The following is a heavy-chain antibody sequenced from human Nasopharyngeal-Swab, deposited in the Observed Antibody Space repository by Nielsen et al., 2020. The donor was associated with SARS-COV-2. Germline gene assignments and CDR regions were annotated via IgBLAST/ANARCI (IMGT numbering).Heavy chain of an antibody. CDR3: AKDWFGELTLDY. D-gene: IGHD3-10*01. V-gene: IGHV3-23*01. J-gene: IGHJ4*02. CDR2: ISGADDST. CDR1: GFIFKNYA. Sequence: GESLKISCSASGFIFKNYAMNWVRQAPGRGLEWVSAISGADDSTKYADSVKGRFTISRDNSKNTLYLQMNSLRAEDTAVYYCAKDWFGELTLDYWGQGTLVTVSS.